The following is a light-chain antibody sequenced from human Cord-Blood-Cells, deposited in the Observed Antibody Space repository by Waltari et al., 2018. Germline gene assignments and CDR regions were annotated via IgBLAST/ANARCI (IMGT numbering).Light chain of an antibody. CDR2: DTS. J-gene: IGKJ1*01. V-gene: IGKV3-11*01. CDR3: QQRSNWPTWT. CDR1: QSVSSY. Sequence: ELVLTQSPDTPSLSPGDSATLSCRASQSVSSYLAWYQQKPGQAPRLPIYDTSNRATGIPARFSGSGSGTDFTLTISSLEPEDFAVYYCQQRSNWPTWTFGQGTKVEIK.